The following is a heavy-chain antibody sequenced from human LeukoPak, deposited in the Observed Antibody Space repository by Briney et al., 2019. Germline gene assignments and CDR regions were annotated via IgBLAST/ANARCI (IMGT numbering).Heavy chain of an antibody. V-gene: IGHV3-7*01. CDR2: IKQDGSEK. CDR3: ARDPHYYGSGSYYLPYYFDY. D-gene: IGHD3-10*01. J-gene: IGHJ4*02. Sequence: GGSLRLSCAASGFTFSSYWMSWVRQAPGKGLEWVANIKQDGSEKYYVDSVKGRFTISRDNAKNSLYLQMNSLRAEDTAVYYCARDPHYYGSGSYYLPYYFDYWGQGTLVTVSS. CDR1: GFTFSSYW.